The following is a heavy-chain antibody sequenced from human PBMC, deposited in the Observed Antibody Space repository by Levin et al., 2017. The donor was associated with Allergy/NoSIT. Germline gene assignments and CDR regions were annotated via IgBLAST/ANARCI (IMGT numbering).Heavy chain of an antibody. CDR1: GFIFSNFG. CDR2: ISRDETDK. D-gene: IGHD2-21*02. V-gene: IGHV3-30*18. CDR3: AKDGQTAEGYYYGLDG. Sequence: GGSLRLSCAASGFIFSNFGMHWVRQAPGKGLEWVAVISRDETDKYYVDSVKGRFTISRDRSKKTLYLQMNSLRAEDTAVYYCAKDGQTAEGYYYGLDGWGQGTTVTVSS. J-gene: IGHJ6*02.